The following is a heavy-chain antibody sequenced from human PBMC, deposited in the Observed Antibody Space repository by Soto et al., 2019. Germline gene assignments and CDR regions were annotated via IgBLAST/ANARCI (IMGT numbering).Heavy chain of an antibody. Sequence: GASVKVACKGSGYTFTGQEMHCVRQAPGEGIEGMGWINPNSGGTNYAQKFQGRVTMTMDTSISTAYMELSRLRSDDTAVYYCARDQFSLGQWRRASGSFHHWGQGTLVTLSS. D-gene: IGHD6-19*01. V-gene: IGHV1-2*02. J-gene: IGHJ1*01. CDR2: INPNSGGT. CDR3: ARDQFSLGQWRRASGSFHH. CDR1: GYTFTGQE.